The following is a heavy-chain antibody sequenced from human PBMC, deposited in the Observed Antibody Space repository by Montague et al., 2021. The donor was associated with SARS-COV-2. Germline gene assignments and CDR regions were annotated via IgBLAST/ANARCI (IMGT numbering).Heavy chain of an antibody. Sequence: SETLSLTCAVYGGSFSDYFWTWIRQPPGKGLEWIGEINHRGTSNYNPSLKSRVFISVDTSKNQFSLYLGSVTAADTAVYYCARGRQHFNMIVVVMTGGEYYLDYGGQGTLVTVSS. CDR3: ARGRQHFNMIVVVMTGGEYYLDY. D-gene: IGHD3-22*01. J-gene: IGHJ4*02. CDR2: INHRGTS. V-gene: IGHV4-34*01. CDR1: GGSFSDYF.